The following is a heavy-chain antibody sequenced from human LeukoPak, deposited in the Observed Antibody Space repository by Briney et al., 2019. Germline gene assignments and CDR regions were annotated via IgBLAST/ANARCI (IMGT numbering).Heavy chain of an antibody. J-gene: IGHJ4*02. CDR3: ARYRITRYFDY. V-gene: IGHV3-21*01. D-gene: IGHD3-3*01. CDR2: ISSSSSYI. CDR1: GFTFSSYS. Sequence: GGSLRLSCAASGFTFSSYSMNWVRQAPGKGLEWVSSISSSSSYIYYADSVKGRFTISRDNAKNSLYLQMNSLRAEDTAVYYCARYRITRYFDYWGQGTLVTVSS.